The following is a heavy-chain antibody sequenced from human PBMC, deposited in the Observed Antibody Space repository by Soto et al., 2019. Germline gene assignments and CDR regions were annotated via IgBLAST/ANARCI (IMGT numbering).Heavy chain of an antibody. J-gene: IGHJ6*02. CDR1: GGSISSSSYY. CDR3: ARPTTRYYGMDV. Sequence: PSETLSLTCTVSGGSISSSSYYWVWIRQPPGKGLEWIGSIYYSGSTYYNPSLKSRVTISVDTSKNQFSLKLSSVTAADTAVYYCARPTTRYYGMDVWGQGTTVTVSS. D-gene: IGHD1-1*01. CDR2: IYYSGST. V-gene: IGHV4-39*01.